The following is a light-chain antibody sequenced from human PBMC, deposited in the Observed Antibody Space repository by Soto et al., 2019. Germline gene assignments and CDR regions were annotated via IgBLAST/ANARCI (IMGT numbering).Light chain of an antibody. Sequence: DIQMTPSPSSLSASVGDRVTITCQASQDISNYLNWYQQKPGKAPKLLIYDASNLETGVPSRFSGSGSGTDFTFTISSLQPEDIATYYCQQYENLPTFGQGTRLEIK. J-gene: IGKJ5*01. V-gene: IGKV1-33*01. CDR1: QDISNY. CDR2: DAS. CDR3: QQYENLPT.